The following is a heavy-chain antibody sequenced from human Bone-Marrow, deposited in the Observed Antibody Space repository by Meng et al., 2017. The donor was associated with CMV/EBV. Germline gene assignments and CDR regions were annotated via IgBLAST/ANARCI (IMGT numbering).Heavy chain of an antibody. CDR3: ARAGYYDY. V-gene: IGHV3-23*01. D-gene: IGHD2-21*01. CDR2: INGGGGNI. CDR1: GFTFSTYA. J-gene: IGHJ4*02. Sequence: LRLSCAASGFTFSTYAMTWVRQAPGKGLEWVSGINGGGGNIYYADSVKGRFTISRDNSKNTLYLQMNSLTVDDTALYYCARAGYYDYWGQGTLVTVSS.